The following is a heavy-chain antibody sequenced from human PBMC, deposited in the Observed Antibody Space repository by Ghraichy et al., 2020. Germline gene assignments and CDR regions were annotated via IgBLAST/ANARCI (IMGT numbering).Heavy chain of an antibody. CDR3: ARGGIAVAGYDY. CDR1: GFTFSTSA. CDR2: ISGDGAGI. J-gene: IGHJ4*02. V-gene: IGHV3-23*01. D-gene: IGHD6-19*01. Sequence: ESLNISCTASGFTFSTSAMSWVRQAPGKGLEWVSNISGDGAGIRYADSVKGRFTISRDNSKNTLFLQMSSLTAEDTAIYYCARGGIAVAGYDYWGQGTLVTVSS.